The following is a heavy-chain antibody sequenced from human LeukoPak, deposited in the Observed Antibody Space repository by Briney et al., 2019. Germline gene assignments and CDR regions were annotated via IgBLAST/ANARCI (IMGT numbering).Heavy chain of an antibody. CDR2: VDPEDGET. CDR1: GYTFTDYY. J-gene: IGHJ5*02. V-gene: IGHV1-69-2*01. Sequence: ASVKISCKVSGYTFTDYYMHWVQQAPGKGLEWMGLVDPEDGETIYAEKFQGRVTITADTSTDTAYMELSSLRSEDTAVYYCATNGKEVGYKWWFDPWGQGTLVTVSS. D-gene: IGHD5-18*01. CDR3: ATNGKEVGYKWWFDP.